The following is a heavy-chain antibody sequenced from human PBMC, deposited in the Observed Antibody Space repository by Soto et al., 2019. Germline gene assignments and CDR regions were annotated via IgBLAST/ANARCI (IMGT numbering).Heavy chain of an antibody. J-gene: IGHJ4*02. CDR3: ARAVGPFDY. V-gene: IGHV3-33*01. CDR2: IWYDGSHK. D-gene: IGHD1-26*01. Sequence: QVQLVESGGGVVQPGRSLRLSCAASGFTFSTYGMHWVRQAPGTGLEWVAVIWYDGSHKDYVESVKGRFTISRDNSKNTLYLQMNSLIVEDTAVYYCARAVGPFDYWGQGTLVAVSS. CDR1: GFTFSTYG.